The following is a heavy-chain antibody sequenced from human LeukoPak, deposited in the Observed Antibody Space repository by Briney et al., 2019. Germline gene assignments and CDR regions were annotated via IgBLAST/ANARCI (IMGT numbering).Heavy chain of an antibody. CDR2: IYSGGST. Sequence: PGGSLRLSCAASEFSVGSNYMTWVRQAPGKGLEWVSLIYSGGSTYYADSVKGRFTISRDNSKNTLYLQMNSLRAEDTALYYCARDAGGSYSLSYYYYMDVWGKGTTVTVSS. J-gene: IGHJ6*03. CDR1: EFSVGSNY. V-gene: IGHV3-66*01. D-gene: IGHD1-26*01. CDR3: ARDAGGSYSLSYYYYMDV.